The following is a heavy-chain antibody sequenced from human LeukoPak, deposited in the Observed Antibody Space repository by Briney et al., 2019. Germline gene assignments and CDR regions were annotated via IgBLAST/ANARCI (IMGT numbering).Heavy chain of an antibody. V-gene: IGHV1-2*02. CDR3: ARDPSGSYSPFDY. CDR2: INPNSGGT. D-gene: IGHD1-26*01. Sequence: ASVKVSCKASGYTFTVYYMHWVRQAPGQGLEWMGWINPNSGGTNYAQKFQGRVTMTRDTSISTAYMELSRLRSDDTAVYYCARDPSGSYSPFDYWGQGTLVTVSS. CDR1: GYTFTVYY. J-gene: IGHJ4*02.